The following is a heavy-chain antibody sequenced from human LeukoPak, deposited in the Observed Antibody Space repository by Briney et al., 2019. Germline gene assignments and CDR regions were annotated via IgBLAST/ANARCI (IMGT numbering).Heavy chain of an antibody. CDR1: GYTFTSYG. D-gene: IGHD6-13*01. Sequence: ASVKVSCKASGYTFTSYGISWVRQAPGQGLEWMGWISAYNGNTNYAQKLQGRVTMTTDTSTSTAYMELRSLRSDDTAAYYCAREPERTYWAAGRYYFDYWGQGTLVTVSS. J-gene: IGHJ4*02. CDR2: ISAYNGNT. V-gene: IGHV1-18*01. CDR3: AREPERTYWAAGRYYFDY.